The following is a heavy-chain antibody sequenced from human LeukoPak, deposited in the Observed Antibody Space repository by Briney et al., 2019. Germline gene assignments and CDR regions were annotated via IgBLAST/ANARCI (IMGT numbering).Heavy chain of an antibody. CDR1: GFAFSSYA. CDR2: IDSDTYGNTI. CDR3: ARDRDYAFDY. Sequence: GGSLRLSCAASGFAFSSYAMSWVRQAPGKGLEWISYIDSDTYGNTIYYPHTVKGRFTISRDNAKNSLYLQMDSLRDEDTAVYYCARDRDYAFDYWGQGTLVTVSS. J-gene: IGHJ4*02. D-gene: IGHD4-17*01. V-gene: IGHV3-48*02.